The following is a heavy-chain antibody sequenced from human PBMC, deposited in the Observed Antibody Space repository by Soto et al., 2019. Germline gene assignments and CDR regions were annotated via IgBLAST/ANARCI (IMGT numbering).Heavy chain of an antibody. CDR3: AKDNGSGCDWLRVGDASDI. Sequence: QVQLVESGGGVVQPGRSLRLSCAASGFTFSSYGMQWVRQAPGKGLEWVAVISYDGSNKYYADSVKGRLTISRDNSKNTLYLKMNSLRGEDTAVYYCAKDNGSGCDWLRVGDASDIWGQGTMVTVSS. CDR1: GFTFSSYG. V-gene: IGHV3-30*18. CDR2: ISYDGSNK. D-gene: IGHD5-12*01. J-gene: IGHJ3*02.